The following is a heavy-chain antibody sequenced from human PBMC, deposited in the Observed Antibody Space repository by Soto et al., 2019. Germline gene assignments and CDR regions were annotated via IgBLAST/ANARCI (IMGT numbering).Heavy chain of an antibody. J-gene: IGHJ4*02. CDR3: ARDNSRLYFDD. V-gene: IGHV1-18*01. CDR1: GYIFTSFG. CDR2: ISAYNGNT. Sequence: ASVKVSCKASGYIFTSFGISWVRQAPGQGLEWMGWISAYNGNTNYAQNLQGRVTMTTDTSTSTAYMGLRSLRSDDTAVYYCARDNSRLYFDDWGQGALVTVAS. D-gene: IGHD1-26*01.